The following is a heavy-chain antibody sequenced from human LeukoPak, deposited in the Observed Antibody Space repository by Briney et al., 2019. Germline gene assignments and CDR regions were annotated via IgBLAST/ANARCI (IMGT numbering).Heavy chain of an antibody. J-gene: IGHJ4*02. V-gene: IGHV3-30*03. Sequence: GGSLRLSCAASGFTFSSYGMHWVRQAPGKGLEWVAVISYDGSNKYYADSVKGRFTISRDNAKNSLSLQMNSLRAEDTAMYYGGRETRPVMTLPDYGGRGFLVPVSS. D-gene: IGHD2-21*02. CDR1: GFTFSSYG. CDR2: ISYDGSNK. CDR3: GRETRPVMTLPDY.